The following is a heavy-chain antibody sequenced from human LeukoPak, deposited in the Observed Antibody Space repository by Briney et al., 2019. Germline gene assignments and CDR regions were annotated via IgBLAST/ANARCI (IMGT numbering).Heavy chain of an antibody. Sequence: GAAVKVSCEASGDTFTGYYIQWVRQAPGQRLEWMGWINPNSGGTNYAQKFQGRVTMTRDTSISTAYMELRLLRADATAVYYCAREAGGDYFGYFDYWGQGSLVTVSS. CDR1: GDTFTGYY. D-gene: IGHD4-17*01. CDR3: AREAGGDYFGYFDY. CDR2: INPNSGGT. J-gene: IGHJ4*02. V-gene: IGHV1-2*02.